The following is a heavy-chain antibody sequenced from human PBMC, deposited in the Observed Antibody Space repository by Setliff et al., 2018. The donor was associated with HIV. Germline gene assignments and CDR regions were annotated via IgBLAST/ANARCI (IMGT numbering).Heavy chain of an antibody. CDR1: GDSISSGSKY. V-gene: IGHV4-61*02. J-gene: IGHJ4*02. CDR3: AKEMGMVDDFDY. D-gene: IGHD3-3*01. CDR2: IYSSGST. Sequence: SETLSLTCTVSGDSISSGSKYWSWIRQPAGKGLEWIGRIYSSGSTNYNPSLKSRVTISLDTSKNRISLKLTSVTAADTAIYYCAKEMGMVDDFDYWGQGTLVTVSS.